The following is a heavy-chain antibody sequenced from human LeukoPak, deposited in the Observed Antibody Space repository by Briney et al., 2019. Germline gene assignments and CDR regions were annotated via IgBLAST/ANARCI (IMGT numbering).Heavy chain of an antibody. J-gene: IGHJ4*02. CDR1: GFALSSYW. D-gene: IGHD2-2*02. Sequence: GGSLKLSCAASGFALSSYWMHWVRQAPGKGLVWVSDINSDGSTTRYADSVQGRFTISRDNAKNTLYLQMSSLRADDTAVYYCATRDYTSSKYWGQGTLVTVAS. V-gene: IGHV3-74*01. CDR2: INSDGSTT. CDR3: ATRDYTSSKY.